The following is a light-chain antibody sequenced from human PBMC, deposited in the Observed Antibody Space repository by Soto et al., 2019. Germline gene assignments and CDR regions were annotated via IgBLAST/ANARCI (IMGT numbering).Light chain of an antibody. CDR1: SSDVGSSNL. CDR2: EGD. CDR3: CSFARSTTFYV. J-gene: IGLJ1*01. Sequence: QSVLTRPASVSGSPGQSITISCSGTSSDVGSSNLVSWYQQHPGKAPKLIIFEGDRRPSGVSGRFSGSKSGNTASLTISGLQAEDEADYYCCSFARSTTFYVFGNGTKVTVL. V-gene: IGLV2-23*01.